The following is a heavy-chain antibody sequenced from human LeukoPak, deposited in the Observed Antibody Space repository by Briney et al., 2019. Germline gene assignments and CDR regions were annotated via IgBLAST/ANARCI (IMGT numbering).Heavy chain of an antibody. D-gene: IGHD3-22*01. CDR3: ARGSYYYDSFDY. J-gene: IGHJ4*02. CDR2: MNPNSGNT. Sequence: ASVKVSCKASGYTFTSYDINWVRQATGQGLEWMGWMNPNSGNTGYAQKFQGRVTMTRNTSISTAYMKLSSLRSEDTAVYYCARGSYYYDSFDYWGQGTLVTVSS. CDR1: GYTFTSYD. V-gene: IGHV1-8*01.